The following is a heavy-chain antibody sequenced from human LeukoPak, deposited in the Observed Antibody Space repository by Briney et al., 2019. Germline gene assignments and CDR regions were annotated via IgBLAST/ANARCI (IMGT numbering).Heavy chain of an antibody. CDR1: GFTFSSCG. J-gene: IGHJ3*02. Sequence: GRSLRLSCAASGFTFSSCGMHWVRQAPGKGLEWVAVISYDGSNKYYADSVKGRFAISRDNSKNTLFLEMNSLRAEDTAVYYCAKALTSGWYLDAFNIWGQGTMVTVSS. CDR2: ISYDGSNK. CDR3: AKALTSGWYLDAFNI. D-gene: IGHD6-19*01. V-gene: IGHV3-30*18.